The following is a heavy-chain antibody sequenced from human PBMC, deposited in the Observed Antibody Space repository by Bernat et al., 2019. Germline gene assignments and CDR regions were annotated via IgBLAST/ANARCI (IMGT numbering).Heavy chain of an antibody. D-gene: IGHD2-15*01. V-gene: IGHV3-23*04. Sequence: EVQLVESGGGLVKPGGSLRLSCAASGFTFNSYDVSWVRQAPGKGLEWVSAISGSGGSTYYADSVKGRFTISRDNSKNTLYLQMNSLRAEDTAVYYCAKGAVAYNCSGGSCYATDYWGQGTLVTVSS. CDR1: GFTFNSYD. CDR2: ISGSGGST. J-gene: IGHJ4*02. CDR3: AKGAVAYNCSGGSCYATDY.